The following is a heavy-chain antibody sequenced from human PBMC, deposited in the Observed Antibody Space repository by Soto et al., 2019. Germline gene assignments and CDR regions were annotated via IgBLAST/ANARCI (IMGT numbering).Heavy chain of an antibody. Sequence: EVQLVESGGALVKPGGSLRLSCAASGFAFTKAWMTWVRQAPGKGLEWVGHIGGYTYGGTADYAAPVKGRFSVSRDDSKSTIYLQMKSLKIEDTAVYYCTTTDGDHGGYWGQGTLVTVSS. J-gene: IGHJ4*02. D-gene: IGHD4-17*01. V-gene: IGHV3-15*02. CDR3: TTTDGDHGGY. CDR2: IGGYTYGGTA. CDR1: GFAFTKAW.